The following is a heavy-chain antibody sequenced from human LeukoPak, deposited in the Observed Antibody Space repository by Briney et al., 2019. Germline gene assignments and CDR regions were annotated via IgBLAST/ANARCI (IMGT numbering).Heavy chain of an antibody. V-gene: IGHV1-46*01. CDR3: ARDQEGFDY. J-gene: IGHJ4*02. Sequence: ASVKVSCKASGYSFTSNYIHWVRQAPGQGLEWMGMIYPRDGSTSYAQRFQDKVTVTRDTSTSTVHMELSGLRSEDTAVYYCARDQEGFDYWGQGTLVTVSS. CDR2: IYPRDGST. CDR1: GYSFTSNY.